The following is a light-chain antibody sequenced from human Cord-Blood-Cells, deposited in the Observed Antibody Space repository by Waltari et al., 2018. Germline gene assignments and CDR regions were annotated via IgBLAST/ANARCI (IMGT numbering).Light chain of an antibody. Sequence: DIVMTQFPDSLALSLGERDTIKCKSSKSVLYSSNNKNYLAWYQQKPGQPPKLLIYWASTRESGVPDRFRGSGSGTDFTLTISSLQAEDVAVYYCQQYYSTPPTFGQGTKVEIK. J-gene: IGKJ1*01. CDR3: QQYYSTPPT. CDR1: KSVLYSSNNKNY. CDR2: WAS. V-gene: IGKV4-1*01.